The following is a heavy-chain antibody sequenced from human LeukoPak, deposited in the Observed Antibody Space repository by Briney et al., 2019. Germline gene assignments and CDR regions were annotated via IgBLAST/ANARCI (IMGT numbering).Heavy chain of an antibody. V-gene: IGHV4-39*01. CDR2: IYYSGST. CDR3: ARHPRDGYIYRPHHFDY. Sequence: SETLSLTCTVSGGSISSSSYYWGWIRQPPGKGLEWIGSIYYSGSTYYNPSLKSRVTISVDTSKNQFSLKLSSVTAADTAVYYCARHPRDGYIYRPHHFDYWGQGTLVTVSS. D-gene: IGHD5-24*01. CDR1: GGSISSSSYY. J-gene: IGHJ4*02.